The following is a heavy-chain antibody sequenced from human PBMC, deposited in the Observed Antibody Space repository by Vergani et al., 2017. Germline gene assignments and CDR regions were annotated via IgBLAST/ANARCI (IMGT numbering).Heavy chain of an antibody. V-gene: IGHV3-30*03. CDR2: ISYDGTQK. D-gene: IGHD1-26*01. CDR1: GFTSSYYG. J-gene: IGHJ1*01. Sequence: QVHLVESGGGVVQPGRSLSLSCVVSGFTSSYYGMHWFRQAPGKGLEWVAVISYDGTQKYYADSVKGRFTISRDNAKSTLYLQMNSLRTEDTAVYYCATKSCGTPGCQIGYFREWGQGTLVTVSS. CDR3: ATKSCGTPGCQIGYFRE.